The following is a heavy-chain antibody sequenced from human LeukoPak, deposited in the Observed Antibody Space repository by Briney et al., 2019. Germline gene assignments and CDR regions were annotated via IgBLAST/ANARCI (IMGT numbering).Heavy chain of an antibody. Sequence: SETLSLTCTVSGGSISSSDCYWGWIRQPPGKGLEWIGSVSYSGSSYYNPSLKSRVTISVDTSKNQFSLKVSSVTAADTAVYYCARLFYDFWSGHYYYYMDVWGKGTTVTVSS. D-gene: IGHD3-3*01. CDR2: VSYSGSS. J-gene: IGHJ6*03. V-gene: IGHV4-39*01. CDR1: GGSISSSDCY. CDR3: ARLFYDFWSGHYYYYMDV.